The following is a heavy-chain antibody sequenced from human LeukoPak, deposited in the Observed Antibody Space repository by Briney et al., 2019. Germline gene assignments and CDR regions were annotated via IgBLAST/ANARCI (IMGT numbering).Heavy chain of an antibody. Sequence: TGGSLRLSCAASGFTVSSNYMSWVRQAPGKGLEWVSVIYSGGSTYYADSVKGRFTISRDNSKNTLYLQVNSLRAEDTAVYYCAREGDGYNSDYWGQGTLVTVSS. CDR2: IYSGGST. CDR1: GFTVSSNY. V-gene: IGHV3-53*01. CDR3: AREGDGYNSDY. J-gene: IGHJ4*02. D-gene: IGHD5-24*01.